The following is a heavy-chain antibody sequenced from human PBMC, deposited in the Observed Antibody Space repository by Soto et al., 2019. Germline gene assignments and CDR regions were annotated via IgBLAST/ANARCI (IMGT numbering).Heavy chain of an antibody. CDR2: MNSHSGHT. D-gene: IGHD3-10*01. J-gene: IGHJ5*02. CDR1: GYSLTSYD. Sequence: QVQLVQSGAEVKKPGASVKVSCKASGYSLTSYDINWVRQVAGQGLEWMGWMNSHSGHTGYAQKFQGRVTMTRSPSINTTDMELSSLKSEDTAVYYCARRLDYYGGGWLDPWGQGTLVTVSS. CDR3: ARRLDYYGGGWLDP. V-gene: IGHV1-8*01.